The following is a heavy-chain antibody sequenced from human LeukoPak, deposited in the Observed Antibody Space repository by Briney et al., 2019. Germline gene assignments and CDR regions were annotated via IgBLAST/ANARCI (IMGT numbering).Heavy chain of an antibody. CDR3: GRGPGYRSDY. CDR1: ARPFNAYW. Sequence: GGSLRVSCAASARPFNAYWMTCGRQAPGERPEWVANINRDGSEKIYVDSLRGRFTISRDNTKNSLYLQMNSFTVQDTAVNYCGRGPGYRSDYWGQGTLVTVSS. D-gene: IGHD1-1*01. CDR2: INRDGSEK. V-gene: IGHV3-7*05. J-gene: IGHJ4*02.